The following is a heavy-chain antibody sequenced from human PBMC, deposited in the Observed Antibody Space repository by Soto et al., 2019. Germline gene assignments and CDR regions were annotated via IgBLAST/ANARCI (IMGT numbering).Heavy chain of an antibody. CDR2: IRWNTGTI. D-gene: IGHD2-8*02. CDR3: ARAPGYCTGGACSNLGYFDY. Sequence: EVQLVESGGGLVHPGGSLRLSYAATGFTFGNFGMHWVRQAPGQGLDWDSGIRWNTGTIDYADPVKGRFTIARDNAERSLYLQMNNLRAEDTSVYYSARAPGYCTGGACSNLGYFDYWGLGTLVTVSS. CDR1: GFTFGNFG. V-gene: IGHV3-9*01. J-gene: IGHJ4*02.